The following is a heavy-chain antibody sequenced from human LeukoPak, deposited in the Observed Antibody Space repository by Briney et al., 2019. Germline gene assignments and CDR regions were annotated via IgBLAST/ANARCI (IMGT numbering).Heavy chain of an antibody. Sequence: ASVKVSCKSSGGTFSSYVVIWVRQAPGQGLEWMGIINPSGGSTSYAQKFQGRVTMTRDTSTSTVYMELSSLRSEDTAVYYCARPDYYGSGSPDYWGQGTLVTVSS. CDR1: GGTFSSYV. CDR2: INPSGGST. V-gene: IGHV1-46*01. D-gene: IGHD3-10*01. CDR3: ARPDYYGSGSPDY. J-gene: IGHJ4*02.